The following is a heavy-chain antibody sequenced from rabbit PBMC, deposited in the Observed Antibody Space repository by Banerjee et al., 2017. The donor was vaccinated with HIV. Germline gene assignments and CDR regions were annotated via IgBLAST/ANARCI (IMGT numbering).Heavy chain of an antibody. Sequence: QEQLVESGGGLVTLGGSLKLSCKASGIDFSSYAINWVRQAPGKGLEWIAFLYPIYGATDYASWVNGRFTVSLDNAQNTVFLQMTSLTAADTATYFCARGLVAGVLDLWGPGTLVTVS. CDR1: GIDFSSYA. J-gene: IGHJ4*01. D-gene: IGHD3-3*01. V-gene: IGHV1S47*01. CDR2: LYPIYGAT. CDR3: ARGLVAGVLDL.